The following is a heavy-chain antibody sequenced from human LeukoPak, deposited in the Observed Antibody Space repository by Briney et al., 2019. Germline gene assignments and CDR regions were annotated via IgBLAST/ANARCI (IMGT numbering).Heavy chain of an antibody. CDR2: INAGNGNT. Sequence: ASVKVSCKASGYTFTSYAMHWVRQAPGQRLEWMGWINAGNGNTKYSQKFQGRVTITRDTSASTAYMELSSLRSEDTAVYYCAREPEYCSSTSCYRLNWFDPWGQGTLVTVSS. CDR3: AREPEYCSSTSCYRLNWFDP. D-gene: IGHD2-2*01. CDR1: GYTFTSYA. J-gene: IGHJ5*02. V-gene: IGHV1-3*01.